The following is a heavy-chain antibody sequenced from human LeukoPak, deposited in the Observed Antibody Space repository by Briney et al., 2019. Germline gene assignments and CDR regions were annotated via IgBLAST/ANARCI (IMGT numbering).Heavy chain of an antibody. D-gene: IGHD6-13*01. CDR3: GRGYLNAFDI. J-gene: IGHJ3*02. CDR1: GFTFSSYG. CDR2: IYSGGST. Sequence: GGSLRLSCAASGFTFSSYGMHWVRQAPGKGLEWVSVIYSGGSTYYADSVKGRFTISRDNSKNTLYLQMNSLRAEDTAVYYCGRGYLNAFDIWGQGTMVTVSS. V-gene: IGHV3-53*01.